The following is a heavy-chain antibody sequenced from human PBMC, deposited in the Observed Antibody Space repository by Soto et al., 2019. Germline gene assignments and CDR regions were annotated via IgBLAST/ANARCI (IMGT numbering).Heavy chain of an antibody. J-gene: IGHJ6*02. CDR3: AKEVRDIVVVPAALLHFSYYGMDV. Sequence: PGGSLRLSCAASGFTFSSYGMHWVRQAPGKGLEWVAVISYDGSNKYYADSVKGRFTISRDNSKNTLYLQMNSLRAEDTAVYYCAKEVRDIVVVPAALLHFSYYGMDVWGQGTTVTVSS. V-gene: IGHV3-30*18. CDR2: ISYDGSNK. CDR1: GFTFSSYG. D-gene: IGHD2-2*01.